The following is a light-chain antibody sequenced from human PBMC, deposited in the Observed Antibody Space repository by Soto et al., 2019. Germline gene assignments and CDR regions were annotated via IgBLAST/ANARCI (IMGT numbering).Light chain of an antibody. V-gene: IGLV1-40*01. J-gene: IGLJ1*01. CDR1: SSNIGAGYD. Sequence: QSVLTQPPSVSGAPGQRVTISCTGSSSNIGAGYDVHWYQQLPGTALKLLIYGNSNRPSGVPDRFSGSKSGTSASLAITGLLAEDEADYYCQSYDSSLSGCVFGTGTKLTVL. CDR3: QSYDSSLSGCV. CDR2: GNS.